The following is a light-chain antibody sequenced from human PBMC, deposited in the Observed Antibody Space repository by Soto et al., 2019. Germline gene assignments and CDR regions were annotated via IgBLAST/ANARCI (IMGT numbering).Light chain of an antibody. CDR3: QHYYTYPYT. V-gene: IGKV1-5*01. CDR2: DAS. CDR1: QRISSW. Sequence: DIQMTQSPSTLSASVGDRVTITCRASQRISSWLAWYQQKPGKAPKLLIYDASSLEGGVPSRFSGSGSETEFTLTISSLQPDDFATYYCQHYYTYPYTFGQGTNLEIK. J-gene: IGKJ2*01.